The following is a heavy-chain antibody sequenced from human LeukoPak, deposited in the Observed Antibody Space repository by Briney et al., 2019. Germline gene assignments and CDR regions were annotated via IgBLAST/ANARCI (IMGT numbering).Heavy chain of an antibody. V-gene: IGHV4-59*08. CDR1: GGAISRYY. CDR3: ASTTVRSSGLGFDY. Sequence: SETLSLTCTVSGGAISRYYWSWIRQPPGKGLEWIGYIYYSGSTNYNPSLKSRVTISVDTSKNQFSLKLSSVTAADTAVYYCASTTVRSSGLGFDYWGQGTLVTVSS. D-gene: IGHD7-27*01. J-gene: IGHJ4*02. CDR2: IYYSGST.